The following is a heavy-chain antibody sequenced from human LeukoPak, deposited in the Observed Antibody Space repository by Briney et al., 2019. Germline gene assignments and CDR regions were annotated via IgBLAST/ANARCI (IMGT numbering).Heavy chain of an antibody. V-gene: IGHV1-69*06. CDR3: ASGSSSWSR. CDR1: GGTFSSYA. Sequence: EASVKVSCKASGGTFSSYAISWVRQAPGQGLEWMGGIILIFGTANYAQKFQGRVTITADKSTSTAYMELSSLRSEDTAVYYCASGSSSWSRWGQGTLVTVSS. D-gene: IGHD6-13*01. CDR2: IILIFGTA. J-gene: IGHJ4*02.